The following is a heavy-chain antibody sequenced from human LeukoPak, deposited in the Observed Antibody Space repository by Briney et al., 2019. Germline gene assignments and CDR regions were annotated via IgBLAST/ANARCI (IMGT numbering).Heavy chain of an antibody. CDR2: ISYDGSNK. CDR1: GFTFSNYW. V-gene: IGHV3-30-3*01. CDR3: ARGSFYDSSRYYYGFDY. Sequence: GGSLRLSCAASGFTFSNYWMGWVRQAPGKGLEWVAVISYDGSNKYYADSVKGRFTISRDNSKNTLYLQMNSLRAEDTAVYYCARGSFYDSSRYYYGFDYWGQGTLVTVSS. D-gene: IGHD3-22*01. J-gene: IGHJ4*02.